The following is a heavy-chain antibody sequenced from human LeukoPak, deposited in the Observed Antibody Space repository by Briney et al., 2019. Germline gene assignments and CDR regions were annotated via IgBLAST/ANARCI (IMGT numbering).Heavy chain of an antibody. CDR1: VYTFTSYG. CDR2: LSAYNCNT. D-gene: IGHD6-6*01. J-gene: IGHJ4*02. CDR3: AASSIAALSSDY. V-gene: IGHV1-18*01. Sequence: ASVKVSCKASVYTFTSYGISWVRQAPGQGREWMGWLSAYNCNTNYAQKPQGRVTMNTGTSTSTAYMELRSLRSDDTAVYYCAASSIAALSSDYWGQGTLVTVSS.